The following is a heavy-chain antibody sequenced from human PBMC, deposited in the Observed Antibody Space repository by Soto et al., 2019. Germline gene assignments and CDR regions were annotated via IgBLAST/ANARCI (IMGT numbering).Heavy chain of an antibody. CDR3: ARLAHYCTNGVCYTHNDY. CDR2: IYYSGST. J-gene: IGHJ4*02. D-gene: IGHD2-8*01. CDR1: GGSISSGDYY. V-gene: IGHV4-30-4*08. Sequence: SETLSLTCTVSGGSISSGDYYWSWIRQPPGKGLEWIGYIYYSGSTYYNPSLKSRVTISVDTSKNQFSLKLSSVTAADTAVYYCARLAHYCTNGVCYTHNDYWGQGTLVTVSS.